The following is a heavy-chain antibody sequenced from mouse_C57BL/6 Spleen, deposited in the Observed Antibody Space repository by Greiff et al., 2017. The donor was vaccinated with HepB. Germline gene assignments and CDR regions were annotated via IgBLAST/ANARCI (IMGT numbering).Heavy chain of an antibody. D-gene: IGHD1-1*01. J-gene: IGHJ4*01. CDR3: ASSSITTVVARAMDY. V-gene: IGHV1-81*01. CDR2: IYPRSGNT. CDR1: GYTFTSYG. Sequence: QVQLKQSGAELARPGASVKLSCKASGYTFTSYGISWVKQRTGQGLEWIGEIYPRSGNTYYNEKFKGKATLTADKSSSTAYMELRSLTSEDSAVYFCASSSITTVVARAMDYWGQGTSVTVSS.